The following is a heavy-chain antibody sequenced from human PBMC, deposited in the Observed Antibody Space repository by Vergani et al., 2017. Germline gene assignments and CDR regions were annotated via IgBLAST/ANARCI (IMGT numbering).Heavy chain of an antibody. CDR3: AREYSSSSPALGY. Sequence: QVQLVESGGGVVQPGRSLRLSCAASGFTFSSYGMHWVRQAPGKGLEWVAVIWYDGSNKYYADSVKGRFTISRDNSKNTLYLQMNSLRAEDTAVYYCAREYSSSSPALGYWGQGTLVTVSS. CDR1: GFTFSSYG. J-gene: IGHJ4*02. V-gene: IGHV3-33*01. D-gene: IGHD6-6*01. CDR2: IWYDGSNK.